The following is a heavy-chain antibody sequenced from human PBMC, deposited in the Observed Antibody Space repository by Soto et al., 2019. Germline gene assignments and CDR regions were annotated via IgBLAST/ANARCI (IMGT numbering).Heavy chain of an antibody. V-gene: IGHV4-4*02. J-gene: IGHJ6*02. CDR3: ARDLGVRTGTVGGMDV. Sequence: PWETLSLTCAVSGGSISSSNWWSWVRQPPGKGLEWIGEIYHSGSTNYNPSLKSRVTISVDKSKNQFSLKLSSVTAADTAVYYCARDLGVRTGTVGGMDVWGQGTTVTVSS. CDR1: GGSISSSNW. CDR2: IYHSGST. D-gene: IGHD2-8*02.